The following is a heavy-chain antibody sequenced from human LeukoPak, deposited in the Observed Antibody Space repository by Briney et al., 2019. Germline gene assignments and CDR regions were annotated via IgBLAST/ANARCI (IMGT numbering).Heavy chain of an antibody. CDR2: IIPIFGTA. CDR3: AREVNPRYDILTGYPLDY. Sequence: SVKVSCKASGGNFSSYAISWVRQAPGQGLEWMGGIIPIFGTANYAQKFQGRVTITADESTSTAYMELSSLRSEDTAVYYCAREVNPRYDILTGYPLDYWGQGTLVTVSS. V-gene: IGHV1-69*01. CDR1: GGNFSSYA. J-gene: IGHJ4*02. D-gene: IGHD3-9*01.